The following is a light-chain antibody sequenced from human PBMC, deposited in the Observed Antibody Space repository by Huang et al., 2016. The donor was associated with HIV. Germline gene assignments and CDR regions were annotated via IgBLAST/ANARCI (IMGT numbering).Light chain of an antibody. Sequence: ELVLTQSPATLSLSPGERATLSCRASQSVSSYLAWYQQKPGQAPRLLIYDTSNRASGIPARFSGSWSGTDFTLTISSLEPEDFAVYYCQQRSIWPPAFTFGGGTKVEIK. J-gene: IGKJ4*01. CDR3: QQRSIWPPAFT. CDR2: DTS. CDR1: QSVSSY. V-gene: IGKV3-11*01.